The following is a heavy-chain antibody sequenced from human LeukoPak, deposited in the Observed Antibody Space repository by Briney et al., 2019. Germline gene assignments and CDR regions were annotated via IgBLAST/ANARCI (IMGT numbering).Heavy chain of an antibody. V-gene: IGHV4-59*01. CDR1: GGSISSYY. CDR3: ARAAPSWRDAFDI. J-gene: IGHJ3*02. Sequence: PSETLSLTCTVSGGSISSYYWSWIRQPPGKGLEWIGCIYYSGSTNYNPSLKSRVTISVDTSKNQFSLKLSSVTAADTAVYYCARAAPSWRDAFDIWGQGTMVTVSS. CDR2: IYYSGST.